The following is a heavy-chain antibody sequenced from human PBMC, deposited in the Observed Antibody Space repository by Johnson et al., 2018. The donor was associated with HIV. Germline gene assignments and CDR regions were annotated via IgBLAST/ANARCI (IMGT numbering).Heavy chain of an antibody. CDR3: AKGHSSGYPKDAFDV. CDR2: ISYDGSNT. V-gene: IGHV3-30*04. CDR1: GFTFSSYA. J-gene: IGHJ3*01. D-gene: IGHD3-22*01. Sequence: QVQLVESGGGVVQPGRSLRLSCAASGFTFSSYAMHWVRQAPGKGLEWVAVISYDGSNTYYADSVKGRFTISRDNSKNTLYLQMNSLRIEDTAIYYCAKGHSSGYPKDAFDVWGRGTIVTVSS.